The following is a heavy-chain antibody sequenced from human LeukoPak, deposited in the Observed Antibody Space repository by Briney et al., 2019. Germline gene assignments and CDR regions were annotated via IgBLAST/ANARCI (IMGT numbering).Heavy chain of an antibody. Sequence: PGGSLRLSCAASGFTFSSYWMSWVRQAPGKGLEWVANIKQDGSEKYYVDSVKGRFTISRDNAKNSLYLQTNSLRAEDTAVYYCARVSKASGLPYYYYYYGMDVWGQGTTVTVSS. CDR1: GFTFSSYW. V-gene: IGHV3-7*01. CDR2: IKQDGSEK. D-gene: IGHD5-18*01. CDR3: ARVSKASGLPYYYYYYGMDV. J-gene: IGHJ6*02.